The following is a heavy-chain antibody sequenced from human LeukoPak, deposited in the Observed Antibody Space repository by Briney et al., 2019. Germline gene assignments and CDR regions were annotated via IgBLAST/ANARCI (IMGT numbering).Heavy chain of an antibody. CDR3: AKDPRRLRFERAYFDY. CDR2: ISGSGGST. CDR1: GFTVSSNY. V-gene: IGHV3-23*01. J-gene: IGHJ4*02. Sequence: GGSLRLSCAASGFTVSSNYMSWVRQAPGKGLEWVSAISGSGGSTYYADSVKGRFTISRDNSKNTLYLQMNSLRAEDTAVYYCAKDPRRLRFERAYFDYWGQGTLVTVSS. D-gene: IGHD3-3*01.